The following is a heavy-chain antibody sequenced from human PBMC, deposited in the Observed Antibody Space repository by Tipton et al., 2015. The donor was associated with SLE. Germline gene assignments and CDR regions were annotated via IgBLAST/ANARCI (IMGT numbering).Heavy chain of an antibody. V-gene: IGHV3-23*01. CDR1: GLTFSSSA. CDR3: SRPYGGNSGPDY. Sequence: SLRLSCAVSGLTFSSSAMSWVRQAPGKGLEWVSGISGRGGGTYYADSVKGRFIISRDNAKNSLYLQIHSLRAEDTAVYYCSRPYGGNSGPDYWGQGTLVTVSS. D-gene: IGHD4-23*01. CDR2: ISGRGGGT. J-gene: IGHJ4*02.